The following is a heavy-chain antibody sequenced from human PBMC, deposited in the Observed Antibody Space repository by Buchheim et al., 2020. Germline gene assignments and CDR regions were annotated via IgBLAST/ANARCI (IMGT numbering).Heavy chain of an antibody. D-gene: IGHD3-3*02. CDR2: IRSGGHYI. V-gene: IGHV3-21*02. CDR3: ARDIFMARNPAYYYYYGADV. J-gene: IGHJ6*02. Sequence: EVQLVESGGGLVKPGGSLRLSCAASGFAFSSYNMNWVRQAPGKGLEWFSTIRSGGHYIYYADSVRGRVTISRDNAKTSLDLLLNRLRAEDTAVYYCARDIFMARNPAYYYYYGADVWGQGTT. CDR1: GFAFSSYN.